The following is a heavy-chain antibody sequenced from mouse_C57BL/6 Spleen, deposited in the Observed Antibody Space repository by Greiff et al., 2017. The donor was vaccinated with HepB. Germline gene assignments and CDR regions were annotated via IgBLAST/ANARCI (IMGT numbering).Heavy chain of an antibody. CDR3: ARGSIRTGFAY. J-gene: IGHJ3*01. V-gene: IGHV1-52*01. Sequence: QVQLQQPGAELVRPGSSVKLSCKASGYTFTSYWMHWVKQRPIQGLEWIGNIDPSDSETHYNQKFKDKATLTVDKSSSTAYMQLSSLTSEDSAVYYCARGSIRTGFAYWGQGTLVTVSA. CDR2: IDPSDSET. D-gene: IGHD2-3*01. CDR1: GYTFTSYW.